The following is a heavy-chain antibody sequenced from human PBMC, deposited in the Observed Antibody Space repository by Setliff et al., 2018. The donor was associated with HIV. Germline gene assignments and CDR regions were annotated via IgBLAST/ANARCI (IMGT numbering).Heavy chain of an antibody. J-gene: IGHJ4*02. Sequence: QPGGSLRLSCAASGFTVSTYYMSWVRQAPGKGLEWVSTIYSDGSTYHADSVNGRFTLSRDISENALYLRIDSLRPEDTAVYYCARLRLYNSALDYWGQGTLVTVSS. CDR2: IYSDGST. D-gene: IGHD3-10*01. CDR1: GFTVSTYY. CDR3: ARLRLYNSALDY. V-gene: IGHV3-66*02.